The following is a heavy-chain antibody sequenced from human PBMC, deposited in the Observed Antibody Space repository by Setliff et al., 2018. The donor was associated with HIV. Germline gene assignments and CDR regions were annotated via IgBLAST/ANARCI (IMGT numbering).Heavy chain of an antibody. V-gene: IGHV4-34*01. D-gene: IGHD1-26*01. CDR1: GGSFSGYY. CDR3: ARHIEWEPYAFDI. J-gene: IGHJ3*02. CDR2: INHRGST. Sequence: SETLSLTCGVDGGSFSGYYWSWIRQPPGKGLEWIGEINHRGSTNYIPSLKSRITISLDTSKNQFSLNLSSVSAADTAVYYCARHIEWEPYAFDIWGQGTMVTVSS.